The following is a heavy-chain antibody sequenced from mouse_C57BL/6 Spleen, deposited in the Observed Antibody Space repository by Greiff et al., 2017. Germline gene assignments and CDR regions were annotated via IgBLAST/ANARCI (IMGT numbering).Heavy chain of an antibody. CDR2: INPSTGGT. CDR3: AGSSDFAY. CDR1: GFSFTGYY. V-gene: IGHV1-42*01. J-gene: IGHJ3*01. D-gene: IGHD3-2*02. Sequence: VQLQQSGPELVKPGASVKISCTASGFSFTGYYMNWVKQSPEKSLEWIGEINPSTGGTTYNQKFKAKATLTVDKSSSTAYMQLKSLTSEDSAVYYCAGSSDFAYWGQGTLVTVSA.